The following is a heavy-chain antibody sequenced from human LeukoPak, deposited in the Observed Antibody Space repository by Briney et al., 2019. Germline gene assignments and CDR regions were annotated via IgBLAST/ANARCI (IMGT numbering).Heavy chain of an antibody. J-gene: IGHJ4*02. CDR3: ARGSIVVAGDFDY. CDR1: GGSISTYY. Sequence: SETLSLTCTVSGGSISTYYRSWIRQPPGKGLEWIGYIYYSGSTTYNPSLKSRVTILVDSSKNQFSLKLSSVTAADTAVYYCARGSIVVAGDFDYWGQGTLVTVSS. CDR2: IYYSGST. D-gene: IGHD6-19*01. V-gene: IGHV4-59*01.